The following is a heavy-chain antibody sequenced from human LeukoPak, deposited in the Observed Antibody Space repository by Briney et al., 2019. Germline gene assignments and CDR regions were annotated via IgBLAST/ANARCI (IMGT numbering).Heavy chain of an antibody. V-gene: IGHV2-70*11. CDR3: ARVLIAARHDAFDI. J-gene: IGHJ3*02. CDR1: GFSLSTSGMC. D-gene: IGHD6-6*01. Sequence: SGPTLVNPTQTLTLTCTFSGFSLSTSGMCVSWIRQPPGKALEWLARIDWDDDKYYSTSLKTRLTISKDTSKNQVVLTMTNMGPVDTATYYCARVLIAARHDAFDIWGQGTMVTVSS. CDR2: IDWDDDK.